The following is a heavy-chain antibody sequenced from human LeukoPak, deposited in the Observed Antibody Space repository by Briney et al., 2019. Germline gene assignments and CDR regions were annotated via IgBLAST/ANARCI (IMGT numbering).Heavy chain of an antibody. CDR2: IYYSGST. Sequence: SETLSLTCTVSGGSISSYYWRWMRQPPGKGLEWIGYIYYSGSTNYNPSLKSRVTISVDTSKNQFSLKLSSVTAADTAVYYCARGASGYCSSTSCLDFDYWGQGTLVTVSS. V-gene: IGHV4-59*01. CDR1: GGSISSYY. CDR3: ARGASGYCSSTSCLDFDY. J-gene: IGHJ4*02. D-gene: IGHD2-2*01.